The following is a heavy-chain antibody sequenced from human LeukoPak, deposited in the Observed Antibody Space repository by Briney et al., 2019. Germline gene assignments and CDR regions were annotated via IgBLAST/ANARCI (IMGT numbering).Heavy chain of an antibody. Sequence: SETLSLTCTVSGDSISSSSYYWGWIRQPPGKGLEWIGSIYYSGSTYYNPSLKSRVTISVDTSKNQFSLKLSSVTAADTAVYYCARRSYVVVPAAIGGYFDYWGQGTLVTVSS. CDR3: ARRSYVVVPAAIGGYFDY. V-gene: IGHV4-39*01. CDR2: IYYSGST. CDR1: GDSISSSSYY. D-gene: IGHD2-2*01. J-gene: IGHJ4*02.